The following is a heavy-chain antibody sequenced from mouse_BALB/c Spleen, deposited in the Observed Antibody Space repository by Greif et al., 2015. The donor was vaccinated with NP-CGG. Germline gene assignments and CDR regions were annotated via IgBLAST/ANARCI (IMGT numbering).Heavy chain of an antibody. Sequence: EVNVVESGGGLVQPGGSRKLSCAASGFTFSDYGMAWVRQAPGKGPEWVAFISNLAYSIYYADTVTGRFTISRENAKNTLYLEMSSLRSEDTAMYYCARDYGSSYWYLDVWGAGTTVTVSS. CDR1: GFTFSDYG. CDR2: ISNLAYSI. D-gene: IGHD1-1*01. J-gene: IGHJ1*01. V-gene: IGHV5-15*02. CDR3: ARDYGSSYWYLDV.